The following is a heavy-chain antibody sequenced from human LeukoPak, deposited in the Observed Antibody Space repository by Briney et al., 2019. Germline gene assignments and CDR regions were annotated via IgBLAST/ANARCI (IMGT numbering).Heavy chain of an antibody. CDR1: GFTFGSYA. D-gene: IGHD3-9*01. CDR2: ISSNGGST. J-gene: IGHJ6*04. Sequence: GGSLRLSCSASGFTFGSYAMHWVRQAPGKGLEYVSAISSNGGSTYYADSVKGRFTISRDNSKNTLYLQMSSLRAEDTAVYYCVQAHVGIRDFDFRTEFYGMDVWGKGTTVTVSS. CDR3: VQAHVGIRDFDFRTEFYGMDV. V-gene: IGHV3-64D*06.